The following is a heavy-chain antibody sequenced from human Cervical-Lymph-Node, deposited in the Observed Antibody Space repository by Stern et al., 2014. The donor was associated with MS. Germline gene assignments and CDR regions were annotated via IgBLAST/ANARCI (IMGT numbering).Heavy chain of an antibody. J-gene: IGHJ2*01. D-gene: IGHD2/OR15-2a*01. CDR1: GGSVSSTNW. Sequence: QVQLQESGPGLVKPSGTLSLTCAVSGGSVSSTNWWSWVRQSPGKGLEWIGNIYHSGASTTRPSHSIRVSISLATSKNPLSLPLTSVTAADTAVYYCARERQQYCNSEGCSYWYFDLWGRGTLVTVSS. V-gene: IGHV4-4*02. CDR2: IYHSGAS. CDR3: ARERQQYCNSEGCSYWYFDL.